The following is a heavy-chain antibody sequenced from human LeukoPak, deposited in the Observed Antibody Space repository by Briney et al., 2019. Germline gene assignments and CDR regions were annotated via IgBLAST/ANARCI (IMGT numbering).Heavy chain of an antibody. D-gene: IGHD4-23*01. Sequence: SETLSLTCAVYGGSFSGYYWSWIRQPPGKGLEWIGYIYYSGSTNYNPSLKNRVTISVDTSKNQFSLKLSSVTAADTAVYYCAREFYGGNPDYWGQGTLVTVSS. J-gene: IGHJ4*02. CDR1: GGSFSGYY. CDR3: AREFYGGNPDY. CDR2: IYYSGST. V-gene: IGHV4-59*01.